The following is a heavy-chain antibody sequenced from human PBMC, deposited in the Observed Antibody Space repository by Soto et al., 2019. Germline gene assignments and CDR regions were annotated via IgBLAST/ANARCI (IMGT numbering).Heavy chain of an antibody. CDR1: GYTFTSYA. V-gene: IGHV1-3*01. Sequence: ASVKVSCKASGYTFTSYAMHWVRQAPGQRLEWMGWINAGNGNTKYSQKFQGRVTITRDTSASTAYMELSSLRSEDTAVYYCARGPAGITVFGVAPNWFDPWGQGTLVTVSS. CDR3: ARGPAGITVFGVAPNWFDP. D-gene: IGHD3-3*01. J-gene: IGHJ5*02. CDR2: INAGNGNT.